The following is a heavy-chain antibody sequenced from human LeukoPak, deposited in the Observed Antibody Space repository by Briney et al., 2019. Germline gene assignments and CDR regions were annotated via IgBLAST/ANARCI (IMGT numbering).Heavy chain of an antibody. CDR3: ARAGYSSGWNHLDY. D-gene: IGHD6-19*01. CDR2: IWSDGGTK. Sequence: PGGSLRLSCAASGFTFNNYAMHWVRQSPDKGLVWVSVIWSDGGTKYYADSVKGRFTISRDNSKNTLYLQMDSLRDEDTAVYYCARAGYSSGWNHLDYWGQGTVVTASS. V-gene: IGHV3-33*01. CDR1: GFTFNNYA. J-gene: IGHJ4*02.